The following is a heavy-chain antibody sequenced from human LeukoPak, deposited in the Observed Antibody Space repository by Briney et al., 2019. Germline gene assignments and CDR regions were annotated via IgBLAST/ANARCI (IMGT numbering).Heavy chain of an antibody. CDR2: IYNSGDT. Sequence: SETLSLTCTVSGGSTSSDYWSWIRQSPGKGLEWVGYIYNSGDTGKNPPLKRRVTILLDTSKNQCSLKLTSMSAADKAVDYCARLKLGAYLDLWGRGTLVTVSS. D-gene: IGHD3-16*01. CDR3: ARLKLGAYLDL. J-gene: IGHJ2*01. CDR1: GGSTSSDY. V-gene: IGHV4-59*08.